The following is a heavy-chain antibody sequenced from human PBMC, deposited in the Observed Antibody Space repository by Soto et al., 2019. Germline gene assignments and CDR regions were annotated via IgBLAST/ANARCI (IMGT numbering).Heavy chain of an antibody. J-gene: IGHJ5*01. D-gene: IGHD3-9*01. Sequence: PVKVSCKTSGVTFNNFAVTWIRQVPGQGFEWMGGIIPLFATPHYAQRFQGRVRFTTAESSSTAYMELSGVRSEDTALYYCAAVYFYNKPDFRDSWGHGTLVTVSS. CDR3: AAVYFYNKPDFRDS. CDR1: GVTFNNFA. CDR2: IIPLFATP. V-gene: IGHV1-69*05.